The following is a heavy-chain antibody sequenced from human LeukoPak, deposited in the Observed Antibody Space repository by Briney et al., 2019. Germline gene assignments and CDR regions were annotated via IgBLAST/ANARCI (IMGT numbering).Heavy chain of an antibody. CDR3: ARVGQYYYGSENWFDP. CDR1: GYTFTSYD. CDR2: MNPNSGNT. Sequence: EASVKVSCKASGYTFTSYDISWVRQATGQGLEWMGWMNPNSGNTGYAQKFQGRVTITRNTSISTAYMELSSLRSEDTAVYYCARVGQYYYGSENWFDPWGQGTLVTVSS. D-gene: IGHD3-10*01. V-gene: IGHV1-8*03. J-gene: IGHJ5*02.